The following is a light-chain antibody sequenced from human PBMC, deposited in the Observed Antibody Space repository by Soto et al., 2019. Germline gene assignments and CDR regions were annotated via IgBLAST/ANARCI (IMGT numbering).Light chain of an antibody. CDR1: QSVSSTF. V-gene: IGKV3-20*01. CDR2: GAS. CDR3: QHYGSSRT. J-gene: IGKJ1*01. Sequence: EIVLTQSPCTLSLTPGERATLSCRASQSVSSTFLAWYQQKPGQAPKVLIYGASTRATGIPDRFRGSGSGTDFTLTISRLAPEDFAMYYCQHYGSSRTFGQGTKVEMK.